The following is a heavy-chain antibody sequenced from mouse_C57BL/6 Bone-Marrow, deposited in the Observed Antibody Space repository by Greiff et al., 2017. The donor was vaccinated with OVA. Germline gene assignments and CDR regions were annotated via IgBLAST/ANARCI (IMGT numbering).Heavy chain of an antibody. V-gene: IGHV1-66*01. CDR1: GYSFTSYY. CDR2: IYPGSGNT. J-gene: IGHJ2*01. D-gene: IGHD4-1*01. Sequence: VQLQQSGPGLVKPGASVKISCTASGYSFTSYYIHWVQQRPGKGLEWIGWIYPGSGNTKYHENVKGKATLTADTSSSTAYLQLSSLTSEDSAVYYCASPGESFDYWGQGTTLTVSA. CDR3: ASPGESFDY.